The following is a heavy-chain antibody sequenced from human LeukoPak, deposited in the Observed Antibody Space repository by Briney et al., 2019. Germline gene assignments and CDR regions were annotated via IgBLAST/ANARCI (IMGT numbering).Heavy chain of an antibody. CDR3: ASLTWEILTGHDY. J-gene: IGHJ4*02. D-gene: IGHD3-9*01. CDR2: FYYSGSP. CDR1: GGSISSGDYY. V-gene: IGHV4-30-4*01. Sequence: PSQTLPLTCTVSGGSISSGDYYWSWIRQPPGKGLEWIAYFYYSGSPYYNPYLKSRVTISVDTSKNQSSLKLSSLTAADTAVYYCASLTWEILTGHDYSGQGTPVTVSS.